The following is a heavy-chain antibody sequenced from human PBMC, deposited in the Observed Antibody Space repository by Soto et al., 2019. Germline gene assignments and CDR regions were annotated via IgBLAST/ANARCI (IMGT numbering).Heavy chain of an antibody. CDR3: ARPAIAADVSAFDY. CDR1: GGSFSGYY. CDR2: INHSGSN. Sequence: QVQLQQWGAGLLKPSETLSLTCAVYGGSFSGYYWSWIRQPPGKGLEWIGEINHSGSNNYNPSLTSRVTISVDTSKNQFSLKLGSVPAADTAMYYCARPAIAADVSAFDYWGQGTLVTVSS. J-gene: IGHJ4*02. D-gene: IGHD6-13*01. V-gene: IGHV4-34*01.